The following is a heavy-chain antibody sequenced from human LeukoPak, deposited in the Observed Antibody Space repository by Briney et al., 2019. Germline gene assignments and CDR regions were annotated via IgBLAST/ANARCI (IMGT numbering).Heavy chain of an antibody. CDR2: ISSSGSTI. J-gene: IGHJ1*01. D-gene: IGHD6-13*01. CDR3: ATRYSSSWYTGYFQH. V-gene: IGHV3-48*03. CDR1: GFTFSSYE. Sequence: GGSLRLSCAASGFTFSSYEMNWVRQAPGKGLEWVSYISSSGSTIYYADSVKGRFTISRDNAKNSLYLQMNSLRAEDTAVYYCATRYSSSWYTGYFQHWGQGTLVTVSS.